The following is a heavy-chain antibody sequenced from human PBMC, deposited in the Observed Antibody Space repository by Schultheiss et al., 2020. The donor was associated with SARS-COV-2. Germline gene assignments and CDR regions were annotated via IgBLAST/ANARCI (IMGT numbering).Heavy chain of an antibody. Sequence: GESLKISCAASGFTFSSYGMHWVRQAPGKGLEWVAVISYDGSNKYYADSVKGRFTISRDNSKNTLYLQMNSLRAEDTAVYYCAKDRAVGWIQLWPYYYYGMDVWGQGTTVTVSS. CDR1: GFTFSSYG. CDR2: ISYDGSNK. D-gene: IGHD5-18*01. V-gene: IGHV3-30*18. J-gene: IGHJ6*02. CDR3: AKDRAVGWIQLWPYYYYGMDV.